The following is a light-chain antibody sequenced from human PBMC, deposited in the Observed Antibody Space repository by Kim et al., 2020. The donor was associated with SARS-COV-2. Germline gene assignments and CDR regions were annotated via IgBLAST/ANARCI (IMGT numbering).Light chain of an antibody. Sequence: SYELTQPPSVSVSPGQTVTLTCSGDKLGEKYSCWYQQRSGQSPILLIYQDFKRPSGIPERFSGSNFGNTATLTISGTQTVDEADYYCQAWDSGTVVFGGGNKLTVL. V-gene: IGLV3-1*01. CDR2: QDF. CDR3: QAWDSGTVV. CDR1: KLGEKY. J-gene: IGLJ2*01.